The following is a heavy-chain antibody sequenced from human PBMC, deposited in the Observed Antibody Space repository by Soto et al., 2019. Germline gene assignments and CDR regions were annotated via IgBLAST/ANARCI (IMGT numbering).Heavy chain of an antibody. CDR3: ARGGDTAMVIYYYGMDV. D-gene: IGHD5-18*01. CDR2: ISYDGSNK. J-gene: IGHJ6*02. Sequence: GGSLRLSCAASGFTFSSYAMHWVRQAPGKGLEWVAVISYDGSNKYYADSVKGRFTISRDNSKNTLYLQMNSLRAEDTAVYYCARGGDTAMVIYYYGMDVWGQGTTVTV. V-gene: IGHV3-30-3*01. CDR1: GFTFSSYA.